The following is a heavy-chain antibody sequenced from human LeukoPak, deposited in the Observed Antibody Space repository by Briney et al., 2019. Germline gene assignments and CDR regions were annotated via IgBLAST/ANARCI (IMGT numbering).Heavy chain of an antibody. CDR2: IYYSGST. J-gene: IGHJ5*02. CDR3: ARDRDDYSNYWWFDP. D-gene: IGHD4-11*01. Sequence: SETLSLTCAVYGGSFSGYYWSWIRQPPGKGLEWIGYIYYSGSTYYNPSLKSRVTISVDTSKNQFSLKLSSVTAADTAVYYCARDRDDYSNYWWFDPWGQGTLVTVSS. CDR1: GGSFSGYY. V-gene: IGHV4-30-4*08.